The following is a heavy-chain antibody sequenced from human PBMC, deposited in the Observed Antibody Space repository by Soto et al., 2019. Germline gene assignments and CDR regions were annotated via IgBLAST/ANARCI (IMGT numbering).Heavy chain of an antibody. V-gene: IGHV4-61*01. CDR1: VDSASSDSYF. CDR3: ARIIVGVTVEL. J-gene: IGHJ4*02. Sequence: SETLSLTCTVSVDSASSDSYFWTWIRQPPGKGLEWIAYISYTGDTNYNPSLKSRVTISVDTSTNQFFLTLTSVTAAETAVYFCARIIVGVTVELWGQGSLVTVS. CDR2: ISYTGDT. D-gene: IGHD1-26*01.